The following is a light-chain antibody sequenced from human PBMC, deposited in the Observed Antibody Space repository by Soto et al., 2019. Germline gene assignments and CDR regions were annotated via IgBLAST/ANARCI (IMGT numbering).Light chain of an antibody. Sequence: VMTQAPATLSVSPGERATLSCRASQTINNNVAWYQLKDGQVPRLLIYGASNRATGIPARFSGSGSGTDFTLTISSLEPEDFAVYYCQQRSNWPPTFGQGTRLEIK. V-gene: IGKV3-11*01. CDR1: QTINNN. CDR2: GAS. J-gene: IGKJ5*01. CDR3: QQRSNWPPT.